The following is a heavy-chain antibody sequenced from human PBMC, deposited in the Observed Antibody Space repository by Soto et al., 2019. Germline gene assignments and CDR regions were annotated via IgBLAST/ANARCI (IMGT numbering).Heavy chain of an antibody. J-gene: IGHJ6*02. CDR1: GFTVSDNY. Sequence: PGGSLRLSCAASGFTVSDNYMNWVRQAPGKGLEWVSVIYSGGSTYYTDSVKGRLTISRDNSKNTLYLQMNSLRAEDTAVYYCARGYPTGGNGLDVWGQGTTVTVSS. CDR3: ARGYPTGGNGLDV. V-gene: IGHV3-53*01. D-gene: IGHD2-15*01. CDR2: IYSGGST.